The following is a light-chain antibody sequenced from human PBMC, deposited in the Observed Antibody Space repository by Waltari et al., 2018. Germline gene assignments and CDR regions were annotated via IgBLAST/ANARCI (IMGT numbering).Light chain of an antibody. J-gene: IGKJ1*01. CDR3: QHYVRLPVT. CDR2: GAS. CDR1: QSVGRT. Sequence: EIVLTQSPGTLSLSPGERATLSCWTSQSVGRTLAWYQQKPGQPPRLLIYGASIRATGIPDRFSSSGSGTDFSLTISRLEPEDFAVYYCQHYVRLPVTFGQGTKVEIK. V-gene: IGKV3-20*01.